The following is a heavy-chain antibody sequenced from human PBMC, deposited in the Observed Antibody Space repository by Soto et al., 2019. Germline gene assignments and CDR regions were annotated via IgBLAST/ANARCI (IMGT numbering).Heavy chain of an antibody. CDR3: ATDPRIAAAGTGNWFDP. CDR2: IIPIFGTA. J-gene: IGHJ5*02. D-gene: IGHD6-13*01. CDR1: GGTFSSYA. Sequence: SVKVSCKASGGTFSSYAISGVRQAPGQGLEWMGGIIPIFGTANYAQKFQGRVTITADKSTSTAYMELSSLRSEDTAVYYCATDPRIAAAGTGNWFDPWGQGTLVT. V-gene: IGHV1-69*06.